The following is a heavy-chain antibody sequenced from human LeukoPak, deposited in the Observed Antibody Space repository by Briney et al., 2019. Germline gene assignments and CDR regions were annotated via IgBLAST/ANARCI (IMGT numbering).Heavy chain of an antibody. Sequence: GGSLRLSCAASGVTLSDHHMDWVRQAPGKGLEGVGRTRDKARGYTTEYAASVKGRFTISRDDSKTLVYLQMNSLRTEDTAVYFCARDGAEGDNSAFDMWGQGTVVTVSS. V-gene: IGHV3-72*01. CDR2: TRDKARGYTT. CDR1: GVTLSDHH. D-gene: IGHD3-22*01. CDR3: ARDGAEGDNSAFDM. J-gene: IGHJ3*02.